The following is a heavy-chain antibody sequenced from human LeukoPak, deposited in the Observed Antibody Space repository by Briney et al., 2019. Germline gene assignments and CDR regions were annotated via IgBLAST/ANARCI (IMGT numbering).Heavy chain of an antibody. CDR3: ARHVRRGYDGSWDYYYYMDV. CDR1: GGSISSSSYY. V-gene: IGHV4-39*01. J-gene: IGHJ6*03. D-gene: IGHD3-3*01. CDR2: IYYSGST. Sequence: PSETLSLTCTVSGGSISSSSYYWGWIRQPPGKGLEWFGSIYYSGSTYYNPSPKRRVTISVDTSKNQFSLKLSSVTAADTAVYYCARHVRRGYDGSWDYYYYMDVWGKGTTVTVSS.